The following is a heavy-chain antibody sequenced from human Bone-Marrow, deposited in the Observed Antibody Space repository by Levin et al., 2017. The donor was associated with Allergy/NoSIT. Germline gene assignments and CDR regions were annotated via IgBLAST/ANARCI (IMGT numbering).Heavy chain of an antibody. J-gene: IGHJ6*02. Sequence: KTGGSLRLSCVASDFTFASSTMDWVRQAPGKGLEWLSSIGFDSTHIYYADSVEGRFTISRDNAKNSLFLQMNSLRAEDTAVYYCARDLSGTSGKSGTWTMDVWGQGTTVTVSS. CDR2: IGFDSTHI. V-gene: IGHV3-21*06. D-gene: IGHD1-14*01. CDR1: DFTFASST. CDR3: ARDLSGTSGKSGTWTMDV.